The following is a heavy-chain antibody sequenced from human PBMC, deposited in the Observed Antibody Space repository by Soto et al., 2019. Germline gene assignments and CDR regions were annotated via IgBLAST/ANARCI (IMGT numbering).Heavy chain of an antibody. V-gene: IGHV3-74*01. CDR3: ARLPNKSPQN. Sequence: VQLVESGGGLVQPGGSLRLSCAASGFTFSSYWMHWVRQAPGKGLVWVSSISTDASSTSYADPVKGRFTISRDNATNTLYLQMNSVRAEDTAVYYCARLPNKSPQNWGQGTLVIVSP. CDR1: GFTFSSYW. CDR2: ISTDASST. J-gene: IGHJ1*01.